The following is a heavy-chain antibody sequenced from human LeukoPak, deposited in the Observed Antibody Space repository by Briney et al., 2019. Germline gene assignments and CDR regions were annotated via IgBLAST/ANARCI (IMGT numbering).Heavy chain of an antibody. D-gene: IGHD4-23*01. CDR3: ARRDYGGTSAAFDI. V-gene: IGHV5-51*01. CDR1: GSNFTTYW. J-gene: IGHJ3*02. CDR2: IFPGDSDT. Sequence: GESLKISCKGFGSNFTTYWVAWVRHMPGKGLEWMGIIFPGDSDTRYRPSFQGQVTISADKSISTAYLQWGSLKASDTAMYYCARRDYGGTSAAFDIWGQGTMVTVSS.